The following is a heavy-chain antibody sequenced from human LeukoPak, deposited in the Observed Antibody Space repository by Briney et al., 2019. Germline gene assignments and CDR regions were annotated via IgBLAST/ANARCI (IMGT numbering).Heavy chain of an antibody. J-gene: IGHJ3*02. Sequence: GGSLRLSCAASGFTFSSYGMHWVRQAPGKGLEWVAVISYDGSNKYYADSVKGRFTISRDNSKNTLYLQMNSLRAEDTAVYYCAKVRRPWFGELLINIWGQGTMVTVSS. CDR2: ISYDGSNK. V-gene: IGHV3-30*18. D-gene: IGHD3-10*01. CDR1: GFTFSSYG. CDR3: AKVRRPWFGELLINI.